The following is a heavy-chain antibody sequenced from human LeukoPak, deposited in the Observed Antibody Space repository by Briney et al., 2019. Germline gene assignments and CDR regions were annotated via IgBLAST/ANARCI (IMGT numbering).Heavy chain of an antibody. CDR1: EFTFSNYV. Sequence: GGSLRLSCAASEFTFSNYVMSWVRQAPGKGLEWVAGISGSGGTTYYADSVKGRFTIPRDNSKNTLYLQMNNLRAEDTAVYYCARGRWLQLAYWGQGTLVTVSS. V-gene: IGHV3-23*01. J-gene: IGHJ4*02. CDR2: ISGSGGTT. D-gene: IGHD5-24*01. CDR3: ARGRWLQLAY.